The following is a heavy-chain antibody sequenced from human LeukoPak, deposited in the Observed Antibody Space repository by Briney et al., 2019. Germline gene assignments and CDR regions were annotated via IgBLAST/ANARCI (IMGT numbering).Heavy chain of an antibody. CDR1: GGSISSYY. CDR3: AREYCSSTSCPRDIFDY. V-gene: IGHV4-4*07. CDR2: IYTSGST. Sequence: SETLSLTCTVSGGSISSYYWSWIRQPAGKGLEWIGRIYTSGSTNYNPSLKSRVTMSVDTSKNQSSLKLSSVTAADTAVYYCAREYCSSTSCPRDIFDYWGQGTLVTVSS. D-gene: IGHD2-2*01. J-gene: IGHJ4*02.